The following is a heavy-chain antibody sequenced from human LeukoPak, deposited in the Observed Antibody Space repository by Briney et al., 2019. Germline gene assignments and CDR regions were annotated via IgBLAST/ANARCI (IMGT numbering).Heavy chain of an antibody. D-gene: IGHD3-16*01. CDR3: ARAYYMDV. V-gene: IGHV2-70*11. Sequence: SGPTLVNPTQTLTLTCTFSGFSLSTRGMCVSWFRQPPGKALGWLARIDWADDKAYSTSLKTRLTIFKDTSKDQVVLTLTDMDPVDTATYYCARAYYMDVWGKGTTVTVSS. CDR2: IDWADDK. J-gene: IGHJ6*03. CDR1: GFSLSTRGMC.